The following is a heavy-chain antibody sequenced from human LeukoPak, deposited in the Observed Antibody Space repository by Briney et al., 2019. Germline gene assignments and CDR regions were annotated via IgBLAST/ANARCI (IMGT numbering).Heavy chain of an antibody. J-gene: IGHJ4*02. D-gene: IGHD2-15*01. CDR2: ISASGGST. V-gene: IGHV3-23*01. CDR3: AKLLGYCSGGSCYSSFDY. CDR1: GFTFSSDA. Sequence: GGSLRLSCAASGFTFSSDAMSWVRQAPGKRLEWVSVISASGGSTYYADSVKGRFTISRDNSKNTLYLQMNSLRAEDTAVYYCAKLLGYCSGGSCYSSFDYWGQGTLVTVSS.